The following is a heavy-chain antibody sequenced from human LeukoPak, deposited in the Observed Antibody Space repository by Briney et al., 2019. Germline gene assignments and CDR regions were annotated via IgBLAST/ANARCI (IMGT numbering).Heavy chain of an antibody. V-gene: IGHV3-21*01. CDR2: ISSSSSYI. J-gene: IGHJ4*02. CDR1: GFIFSGYG. CDR3: AKGGREAGTVGY. D-gene: IGHD6-19*01. Sequence: GGSLRLSCAASGFIFSGYGMNWVRQAPGKGLEWVSSISSSSSYIYYADSVKGRFTISRDNAKNSLYLQMNSLRAEDTAVYYCAKGGREAGTVGYWGQGTLVTVSS.